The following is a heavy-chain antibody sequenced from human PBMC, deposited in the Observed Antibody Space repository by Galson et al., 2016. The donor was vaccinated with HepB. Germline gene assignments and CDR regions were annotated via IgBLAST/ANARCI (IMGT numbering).Heavy chain of an antibody. CDR2: MNPNVDYT. D-gene: IGHD6-19*01. CDR1: GYTFTSYD. V-gene: IGHV1-8*01. CDR3: ARPSSSWYDGYYYGMDV. Sequence: SVKVSCKASGYTFTSYDINWVRQAPGQGLEWMGWMNPNVDYTGYAQQFQGRVTMSKDTSIDTVYLEVSNLRPEDTAVYYCARPSSSWYDGYYYGMDVWGQGTTVTVSS. J-gene: IGHJ6*02.